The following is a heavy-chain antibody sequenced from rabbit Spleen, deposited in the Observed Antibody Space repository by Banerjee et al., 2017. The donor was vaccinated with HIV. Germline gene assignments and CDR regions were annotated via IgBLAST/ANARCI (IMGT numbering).Heavy chain of an antibody. J-gene: IGHJ4*01. V-gene: IGHV1S40*01. CDR1: GFSFSNKAV. CDR3: ARDLVAAIGWNFNL. CDR2: INAVTGKS. D-gene: IGHD5-1*01. Sequence: QSLEESGGGLVKPGASLTLTCTASGFSFSNKAVMCWVRQAPGKGLEWIACINAVTGKSVYASWAKGRFIMSRPSSTTVTLQMTSLTVADTATYFCARDLVAAIGWNFNLWGPGTLVTVS.